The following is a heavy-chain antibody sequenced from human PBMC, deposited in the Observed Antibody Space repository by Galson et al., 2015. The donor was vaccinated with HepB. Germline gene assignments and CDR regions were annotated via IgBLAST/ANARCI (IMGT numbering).Heavy chain of an antibody. CDR1: GFTFSSYG. V-gene: IGHV3-33*01. CDR2: ISDDGSSK. J-gene: IGHJ6*02. D-gene: IGHD3-22*01. Sequence: SLRLSCAASGFTFSSYGMHWVRQAPGKRLEWVSVISDDGSSKYYADSVKGQFTISRDNSKNTLYLQMNSLRAEDTAVYYCARDPRISMIVVVPYSYYGMAVWGQGTTVTVSS. CDR3: ARDPRISMIVVVPYSYYGMAV.